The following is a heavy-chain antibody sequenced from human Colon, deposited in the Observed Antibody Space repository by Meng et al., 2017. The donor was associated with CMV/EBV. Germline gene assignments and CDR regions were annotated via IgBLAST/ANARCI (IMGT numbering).Heavy chain of an antibody. CDR1: SCTFKKRY. V-gene: IGHV1-45*02. CDR2: ITPFNGNT. D-gene: IGHD6-13*01. J-gene: IGHJ4*02. Sequence: GEACSCTFKKRYVRWVRQAPGQAVEWMGWITPFNGNTNYAQKLQDRVTITRDMSMTTAYMELSSLRSDDRAIYFCASGEEQLAHFDYWGQGTLVTVSS. CDR3: ASGEEQLAHFDY.